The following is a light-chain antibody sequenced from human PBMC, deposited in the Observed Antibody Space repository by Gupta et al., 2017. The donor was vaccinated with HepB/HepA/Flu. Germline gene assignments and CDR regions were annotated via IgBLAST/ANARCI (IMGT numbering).Light chain of an antibody. Sequence: DIQMTQSPSSVSASVGDRVTITCRASQGISSWLAWYQQKPGKAPKPLIYAASSVQRGAPSRFSGSGSGTDFTLTSSGQQPEDFANYYWQQDNSPFTFGHGTKVDIK. J-gene: IGKJ3*01. V-gene: IGKV1-12*01. CDR1: QGISSW. CDR3: QQDNSPFT. CDR2: AAS.